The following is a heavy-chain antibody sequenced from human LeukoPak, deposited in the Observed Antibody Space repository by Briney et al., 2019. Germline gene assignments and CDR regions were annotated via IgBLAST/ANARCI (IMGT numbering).Heavy chain of an antibody. J-gene: IGHJ4*02. Sequence: GGSLRLSGAASGFTFSTYAMNWVRQAPGKGLEWVSGISGSGGSTYYADSVKGRFTISRDSSKSTVYLQMDSLRDEDTAVYYCAKGEGTKGHYYFDSWGQGTLVTVSS. CDR1: GFTFSTYA. V-gene: IGHV3-23*01. D-gene: IGHD2-8*01. CDR3: AKGEGTKGHYYFDS. CDR2: ISGSGGST.